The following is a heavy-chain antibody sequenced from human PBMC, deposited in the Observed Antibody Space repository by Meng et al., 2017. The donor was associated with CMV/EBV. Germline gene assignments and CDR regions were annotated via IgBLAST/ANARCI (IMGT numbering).Heavy chain of an antibody. CDR3: ARDGYCSSTSCPAGNAFDI. D-gene: IGHD2-2*03. CDR1: GYAFTSYG. V-gene: IGHV1-18*01. J-gene: IGHJ3*02. Sequence: VSVKVSCKASGYAFTSYGISWVRQAPGQGLEWMGWISAYSGNTNYAQKLQGRVTMTTDTSTSTAYTELRSLRSDDTAVYYCARDGYCSSTSCPAGNAFDIWGQGTMVTVSS. CDR2: ISAYSGNT.